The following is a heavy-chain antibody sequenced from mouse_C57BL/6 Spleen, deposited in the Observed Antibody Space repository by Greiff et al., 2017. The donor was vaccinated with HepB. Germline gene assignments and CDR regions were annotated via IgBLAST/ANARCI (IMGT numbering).Heavy chain of an antibody. D-gene: IGHD5-1*01. J-gene: IGHJ2*01. CDR1: GFTFSSYA. CDR2: ISSGGNYI. CDR3: TGASTYGDY. Sequence: EVMLVESGAGLVKPGGSLKLSCAASGFTFSSYAMSWVRQTPEKRLEWVAYISSGGNYIYYADTVKGRFTISRANARNTLYLRMSSQKSEDTAMYYCTGASTYGDYWGQGTTLTVSS. V-gene: IGHV5-9-1*02.